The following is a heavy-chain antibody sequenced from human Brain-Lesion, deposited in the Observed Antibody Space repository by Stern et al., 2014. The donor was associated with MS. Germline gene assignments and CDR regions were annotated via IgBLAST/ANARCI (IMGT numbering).Heavy chain of an antibody. CDR1: GYIFTGYY. D-gene: IGHD3-3*01. CDR3: ARDQRGITIFGVVTDYYYLGMDV. CDR2: LNPNTGGT. J-gene: IGHJ6*02. Sequence: QGQLVESGAEVKKPGASVKVSCKTSGYIFTGYYIHWVRQAPGQGLEWMAWLNPNTGGTNYAQKFQGRVTMSRDTSISTAYVELSSLTSDDTAVYYCARDQRGITIFGVVTDYYYLGMDVWGQGTTVTVSS. V-gene: IGHV1-2*02.